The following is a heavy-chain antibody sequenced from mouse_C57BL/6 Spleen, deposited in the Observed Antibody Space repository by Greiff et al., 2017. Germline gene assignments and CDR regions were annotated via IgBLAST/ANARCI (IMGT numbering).Heavy chain of an antibody. CDR1: GYTFTSYT. Sequence: QVQLKESGAELARPGASVKMSCKASGYTFTSYTMHWVKQRPGQGLEWIGYINPSSGYTKYNHKFKDKATLTADKSSSTAYMQLSSLTSEDSAVYYCARSRVGDGYYFDYWGQGTTLTVSS. CDR3: ARSRVGDGYYFDY. V-gene: IGHV1-4*01. J-gene: IGHJ2*01. CDR2: INPSSGYT. D-gene: IGHD2-3*01.